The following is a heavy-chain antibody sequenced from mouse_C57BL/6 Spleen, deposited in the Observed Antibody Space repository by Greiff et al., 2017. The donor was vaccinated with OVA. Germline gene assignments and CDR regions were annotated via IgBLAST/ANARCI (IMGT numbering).Heavy chain of an antibody. Sequence: QVQLQQSGAELVKPGASVKLSCKASGYTFTEYTIHWVKQRSGQGLEWIGWFYPGSGSIKYNEKFKDKATLTADKSSSTVYMELSRLTSEDSAVYFCARHEEAYDYDGDYFDYWGQGTTLTVSS. CDR3: ARHEEAYDYDGDYFDY. D-gene: IGHD2-4*01. V-gene: IGHV1-62-2*01. J-gene: IGHJ2*01. CDR1: GYTFTEYT. CDR2: FYPGSGSI.